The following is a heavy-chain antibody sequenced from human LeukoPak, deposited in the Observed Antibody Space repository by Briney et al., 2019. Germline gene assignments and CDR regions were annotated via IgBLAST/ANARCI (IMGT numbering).Heavy chain of an antibody. V-gene: IGHV3-21*04. D-gene: IGHD3-10*01. CDR3: ASPPMVQGVINAD. CDR1: GFTFSSYS. CDR2: ISSSSINI. Sequence: GGSLRLSCVASGFTFSSYSMNWVRRAPGQGLEWVSSISSSSINIYYADSVKGRFTISRDNTKNSLYLQMNSLRAEDTAVYYGASPPMVQGVINADWGQGTLVTVSS. J-gene: IGHJ4*02.